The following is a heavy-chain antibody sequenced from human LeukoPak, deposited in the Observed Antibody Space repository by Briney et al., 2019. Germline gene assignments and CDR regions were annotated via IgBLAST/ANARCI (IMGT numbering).Heavy chain of an antibody. Sequence: SETLSLTCAVYGGSFSGYYWSWIRQPAGKGLEWIGRIYSSGSTNYNPSLKSRVTISLDTSKNQFSLKLSSVTAADTAAYYCARQYSDILTGYHRGELYWYFDLWGRGTLVTVSS. CDR1: GGSFSGYY. J-gene: IGHJ2*01. V-gene: IGHV4-59*10. CDR2: IYSSGST. CDR3: ARQYSDILTGYHRGELYWYFDL. D-gene: IGHD3-9*01.